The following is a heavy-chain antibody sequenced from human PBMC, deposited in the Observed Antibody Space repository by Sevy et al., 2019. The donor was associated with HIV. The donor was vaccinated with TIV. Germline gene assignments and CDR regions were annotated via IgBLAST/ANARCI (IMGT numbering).Heavy chain of an antibody. V-gene: IGHV3-30*18. CDR1: GFTFSSYG. J-gene: IGHJ4*02. CDR2: ISYDGSNK. CDR3: AKDYNIRFGELDY. Sequence: GGSLRLSCAASGFTFSSYGMHWARQAPGKGLEWVAVISYDGSNKYYADSVKGRFTISRDNSKNTLYLQMNSLRAEDTAVYYCAKDYNIRFGELDYWGQGTLVTVSS. D-gene: IGHD3-10*01.